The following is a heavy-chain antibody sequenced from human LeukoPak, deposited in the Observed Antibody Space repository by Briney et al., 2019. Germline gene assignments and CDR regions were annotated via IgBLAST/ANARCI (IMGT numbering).Heavy chain of an antibody. CDR1: GFTFSSYA. D-gene: IGHD4-17*01. CDR2: ISGSGGST. J-gene: IGHJ4*02. CDR3: ASTTPQDYGDYFWYFDY. V-gene: IGHV3-23*01. Sequence: GGSLRLSCAASGFTFSSYAMSWVRQAPGKGLEWVSAISGSGGSTYYADPVKGRFTISRDNSKNTLYLQMNSLRAEDTAVYYCASTTPQDYGDYFWYFDYWGQGTLVTVSS.